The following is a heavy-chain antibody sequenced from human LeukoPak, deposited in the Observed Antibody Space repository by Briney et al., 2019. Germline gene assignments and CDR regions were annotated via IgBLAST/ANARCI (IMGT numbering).Heavy chain of an antibody. V-gene: IGHV4-34*01. CDR3: ARGYWGELLGLFDY. J-gene: IGHJ4*02. CDR1: GGSFSGYY. Sequence: ASETLSLTCAVYGGSFSGYYWSWIRQPPGKGLEWIGEINHSGSTNYNPSLKSRVTISVDTSKNQFSLKLSSVTAADTAVYYCARGYWGELLGLFDYWGQETLVTVSS. CDR2: INHSGST. D-gene: IGHD1-26*01.